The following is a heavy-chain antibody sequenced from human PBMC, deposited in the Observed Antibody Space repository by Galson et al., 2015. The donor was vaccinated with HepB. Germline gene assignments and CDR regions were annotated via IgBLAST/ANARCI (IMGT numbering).Heavy chain of an antibody. CDR2: IYSGGNT. J-gene: IGHJ3*02. V-gene: IGHV3-53*01. D-gene: IGHD1-14*01. CDR1: GFTVSATY. CDR3: ARDHSDHEGAFDI. Sequence: SLRLSCAASGFTVSATYMSWVRQAPGKGLEWVSIIYSGGNTYYVDSVRGRFTISRDNSKNTLYLQMNTLRAEDTAVYYCARDHSDHEGAFDIWGQGTMVTVSS.